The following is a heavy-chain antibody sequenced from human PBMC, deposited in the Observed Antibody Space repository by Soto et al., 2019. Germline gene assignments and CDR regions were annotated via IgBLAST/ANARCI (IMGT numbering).Heavy chain of an antibody. J-gene: IGHJ4*02. Sequence: GGSLRLSCAASGFTFSSYWMSLVRQAPGKGLKWMANIKQDGSEKYYVDSVKGRYTISRDNAKNSQNLQINSLRAKDTAVYYCLKDSVVLLWFGELTSTFDYWGQGTLVTVSS. V-gene: IGHV3-7*05. CDR1: GFTFSSYW. CDR2: IKQDGSEK. CDR3: LKDSVVLLWFGELTSTFDY. D-gene: IGHD3-10*01.